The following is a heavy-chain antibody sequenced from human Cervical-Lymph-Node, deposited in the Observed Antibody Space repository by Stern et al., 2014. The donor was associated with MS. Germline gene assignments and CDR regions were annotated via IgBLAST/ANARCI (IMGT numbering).Heavy chain of an antibody. V-gene: IGHV4-39*02. CDR2: IFYTGST. Sequence: QLQLQESGPGLVKPSETLSLTCTVSGGSIGRSSYYWGWIRQPPGKGLEWIGNIFYTGSTFYDPSLKSRVTISVDTSNNPFSLSLTSVPAADTAVYYCARGAGVFDSWGQGTLVTVSP. J-gene: IGHJ4*02. CDR1: GGSIGRSSYY. D-gene: IGHD6-19*01. CDR3: ARGAGVFDS.